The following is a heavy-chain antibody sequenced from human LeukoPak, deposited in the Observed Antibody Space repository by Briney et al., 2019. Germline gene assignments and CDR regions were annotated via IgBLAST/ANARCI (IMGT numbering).Heavy chain of an antibody. D-gene: IGHD5-24*01. CDR2: IYSSGST. J-gene: IGHJ4*02. V-gene: IGHV4-4*07. CDR1: GGSTTDYF. Sequence: SETLSLTCTVSGGSTTDYFWSWIRQPAGKGLEWIGRIYSSGSTNYNASLESRVTMSVDTSKNQFSLKLSSVTAADTAVYYCAREVSARDGSLGRPFDYWGQGTLVTVSS. CDR3: AREVSARDGSLGRPFDY.